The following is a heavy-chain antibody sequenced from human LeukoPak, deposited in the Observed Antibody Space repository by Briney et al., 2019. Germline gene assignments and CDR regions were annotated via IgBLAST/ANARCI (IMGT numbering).Heavy chain of an antibody. J-gene: IGHJ6*03. CDR2: IKQDGDEK. D-gene: IGHD6-6*01. CDR3: AREIEYSSSSLTHYYYYYYMDV. Sequence: PGGSLRLSCAASGFTFSNYWMSWVRQAPGKGLEWVANIKQDGDEKSYVASVKGRFTISRGNAKNSLYLQMKSLRAEDTAVYYCAREIEYSSSSLTHYYYYYYMDVWGKGTTVTVSS. CDR1: GFTFSNYW. V-gene: IGHV3-7*01.